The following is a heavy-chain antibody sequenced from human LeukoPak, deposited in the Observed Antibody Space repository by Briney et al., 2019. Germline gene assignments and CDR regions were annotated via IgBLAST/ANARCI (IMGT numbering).Heavy chain of an antibody. Sequence: KSSETLSLTCTVSGGSISSYYWSWIRQPPGKGLEWIGYIYYSGSTNYNPSLKSRVTISVDTSKNQFSLKLSSVTAADTAVYYCATLNNWFDPWGQGTLVTVSS. V-gene: IGHV4-59*12. CDR3: ATLNNWFDP. CDR1: GGSISSYY. J-gene: IGHJ5*02. CDR2: IYYSGST.